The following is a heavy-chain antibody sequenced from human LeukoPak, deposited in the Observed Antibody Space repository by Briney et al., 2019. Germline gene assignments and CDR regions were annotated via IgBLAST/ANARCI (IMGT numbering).Heavy chain of an antibody. Sequence: GGSLRLSCAASGFTFSSYAMSWVRQAPGKGLEWVSGISGSGDNTYYADSVKGRFTISRDNSKNTLYVQVNSLGAEDTAAYYCAKGSYYDSSGSFYFDYWGLGTLVTVSS. CDR1: GFTFSSYA. CDR2: ISGSGDNT. D-gene: IGHD3-22*01. J-gene: IGHJ4*02. CDR3: AKGSYYDSSGSFYFDY. V-gene: IGHV3-23*01.